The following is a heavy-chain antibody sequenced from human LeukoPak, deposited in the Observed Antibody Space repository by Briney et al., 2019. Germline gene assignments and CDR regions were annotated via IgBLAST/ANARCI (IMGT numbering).Heavy chain of an antibody. CDR2: IYYSGST. Sequence: SETLSLTCTVSGGSISSSSYYWGWIRQPPGKGLEWIGSIYYSGSTYYNPSLKSRVTISVDTSKNQFSLKLSSVTAADTAVYYCASRSSSGYSYGYRENYWGQGTLVTVSS. CDR3: ASRSSSGYSYGYRENY. V-gene: IGHV4-39*01. D-gene: IGHD5-18*01. J-gene: IGHJ4*02. CDR1: GGSISSSSYY.